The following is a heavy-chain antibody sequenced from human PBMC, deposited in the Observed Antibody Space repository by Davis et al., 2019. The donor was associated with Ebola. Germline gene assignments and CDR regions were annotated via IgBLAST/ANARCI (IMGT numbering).Heavy chain of an antibody. CDR2: ISASEGHT. Sequence: PGGSLRLSCVASGFIFSNYAMSWVRHVPGKGLGWVSTISASEGHTHYSDSVRGRFTISRDNSKNTLYLQMNSLRAEDTATYYCARYCHYTDCSYFDCWGQGTMVAVSS. V-gene: IGHV3-23*01. D-gene: IGHD2-15*01. CDR1: GFIFSNYA. J-gene: IGHJ4*02. CDR3: ARYCHYTDCSYFDC.